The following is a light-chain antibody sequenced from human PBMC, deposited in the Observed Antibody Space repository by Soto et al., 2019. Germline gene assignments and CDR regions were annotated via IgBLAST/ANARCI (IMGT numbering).Light chain of an antibody. CDR2: WAS. V-gene: IGKV4-1*01. J-gene: IGKJ3*01. Sequence: DIVMTQSPDSLAVSLGERATINYKSSQSVLYSSNNKNYLAWYQQKPGQPPKLLLYWASTRESGVPDRFSGSGSGTDFTLTISSLQAEDVAVYYCQQYYSTPFTFGPGTKVDIK. CDR1: QSVLYSSNNKNY. CDR3: QQYYSTPFT.